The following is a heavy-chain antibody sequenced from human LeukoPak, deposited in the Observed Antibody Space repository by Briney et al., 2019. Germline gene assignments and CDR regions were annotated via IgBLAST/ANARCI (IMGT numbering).Heavy chain of an antibody. V-gene: IGHV3-7*01. Sequence: GGSLRLSCAASGFTFSSYWMSWVRQAPGKGLEWVANIKQDGSEKYYVDSVKGRFTISRDNAKNSLYLQMNSLRAEDTAVYYCARDYGDYVYYFDYWGQGTLVTVSS. CDR2: IKQDGSEK. CDR1: GFTFSSYW. CDR3: ARDYGDYVYYFDY. D-gene: IGHD4-17*01. J-gene: IGHJ4*02.